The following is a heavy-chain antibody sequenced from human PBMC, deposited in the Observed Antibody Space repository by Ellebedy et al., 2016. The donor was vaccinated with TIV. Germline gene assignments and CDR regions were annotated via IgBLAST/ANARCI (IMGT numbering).Heavy chain of an antibody. V-gene: IGHV3-7*01. CDR1: GFTFSSYW. J-gene: IGHJ6*03. Sequence: GESLKISCAASGFTFSSYWMQWVRQAPGKGLEWVANIKQDGSAKYYVDSVKGRFTISRDNAKNSVYLQMNNLRAEDMAVYYCARRYMDVWGRGTTVTVSS. CDR2: IKQDGSAK. CDR3: ARRYMDV.